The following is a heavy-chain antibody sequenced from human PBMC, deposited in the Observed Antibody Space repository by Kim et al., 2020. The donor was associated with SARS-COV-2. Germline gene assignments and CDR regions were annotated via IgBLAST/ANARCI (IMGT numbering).Heavy chain of an antibody. D-gene: IGHD1-26*01. Sequence: ASVKVSCKASGYTFTSYGISWVRQAPGQGLEWVGWISPHSGNRNYAQNLQGRVTMITDTSTSTAYMELRSLRSDDTAVYYCARDRAGATLQGWFDPWGQGTVVTVSS. V-gene: IGHV1-18*01. J-gene: IGHJ5*02. CDR1: GYTFTSYG. CDR3: ARDRAGATLQGWFDP. CDR2: ISPHSGNR.